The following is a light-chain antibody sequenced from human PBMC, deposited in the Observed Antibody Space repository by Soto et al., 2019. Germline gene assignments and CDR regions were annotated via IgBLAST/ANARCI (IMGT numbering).Light chain of an antibody. J-gene: IGKJ5*01. CDR2: AAS. V-gene: IGKV1-39*01. CDR1: ESISRH. CDR3: QQTYSTLSIT. Sequence: DIQMTQSPSSLSASVGDRVTITCRASESISRHLNWYQQKPGKAPKILIYAASSLQNGVPSRFSGSGSGTDFTLTITNLQPEDFATYYCQQTYSTLSITFGQGTRLDI.